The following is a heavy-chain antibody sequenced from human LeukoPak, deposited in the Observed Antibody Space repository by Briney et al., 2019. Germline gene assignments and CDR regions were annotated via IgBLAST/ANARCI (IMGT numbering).Heavy chain of an antibody. D-gene: IGHD2/OR15-2a*01. CDR1: GFTFSRYA. CDR3: ARAGNIRFDY. J-gene: IGHJ4*02. CDR2: ISGSDGRT. Sequence: GGSLRLSCAASGFTFSRYAMSWVRQAPGKGLECVSSISGSDGRTYYADSVKGRFTISRDNSKNTLYLQMNTLRAEDTAVYYCARAGNIRFDYWGQGTLVTVSS. V-gene: IGHV3-23*01.